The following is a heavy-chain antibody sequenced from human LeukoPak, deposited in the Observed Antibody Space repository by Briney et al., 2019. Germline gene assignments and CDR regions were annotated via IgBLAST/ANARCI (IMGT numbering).Heavy chain of an antibody. Sequence: PSETLSLTCAVYGGSFSGYYWSWIRQPPGKGLEWIGEINHSGSTNYNPSLKSRVTISVDTSKNQFSLKLSSVTAADTAVYCCARVSSSTGVDYWGQGTLVTVSS. CDR3: ARVSSSTGVDY. CDR1: GGSFSGYY. CDR2: INHSGST. V-gene: IGHV4-34*01. D-gene: IGHD6-6*01. J-gene: IGHJ4*02.